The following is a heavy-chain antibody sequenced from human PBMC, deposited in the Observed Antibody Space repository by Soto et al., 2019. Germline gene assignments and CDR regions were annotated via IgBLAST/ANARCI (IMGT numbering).Heavy chain of an antibody. CDR1: GGSIGSGGCS. CDR2: IYHSGST. V-gene: IGHV4-30-2*01. J-gene: IGHJ5*02. CDR3: ARIPSP. Sequence: QLQLRESGSGLVKPSQTRSLTCAVSGGSIGSGGCSWSWTRPPPGKGLEWIGYIYHSGSTSYNSTLKSPATISVGRSKNLCSLKLSSVTAADTAVYYCARIPSPWGQGTLVPVSP. D-gene: IGHD2-21*01.